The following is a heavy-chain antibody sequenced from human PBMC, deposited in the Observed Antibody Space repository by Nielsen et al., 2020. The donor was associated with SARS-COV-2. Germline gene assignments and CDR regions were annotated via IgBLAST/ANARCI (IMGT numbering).Heavy chain of an antibody. CDR2: IYPGDSDT. J-gene: IGHJ6*02. D-gene: IGHD3-10*01. CDR3: AREGRDDSGTERHGMDV. CDR1: GNNFTSYW. V-gene: IGHV5-51*01. Sequence: GESLKISCKGSGNNFTSYWISWVRQMPGKGLEWMGIIYPGDSDTRYSPSFQGQVTISADESISTTYLQWRSLKASDTAMYYCAREGRDDSGTERHGMDVWGRGTTVTVSS.